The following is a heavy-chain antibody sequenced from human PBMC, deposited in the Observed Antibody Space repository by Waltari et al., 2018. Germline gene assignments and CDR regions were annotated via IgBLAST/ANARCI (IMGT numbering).Heavy chain of an antibody. J-gene: IGHJ5*02. CDR2: IHPSSAGT. Sequence: QVQLVQSGAEVRKPGASVKVSCKASGYTFTGYYMHWVRQAPGQGLEWMGWIHPSSAGTNYAQRVQGRVTMTWDTSISTAYMELSRLTSDDTALYYCARGPLYCSSASCYSNWFDPWGQGALVIVSS. V-gene: IGHV1-2*02. CDR1: GYTFTGYY. CDR3: ARGPLYCSSASCYSNWFDP. D-gene: IGHD2-2*01.